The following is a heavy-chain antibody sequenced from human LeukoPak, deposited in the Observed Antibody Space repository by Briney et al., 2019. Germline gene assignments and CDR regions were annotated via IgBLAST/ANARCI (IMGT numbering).Heavy chain of an antibody. CDR3: ARAGGFIVGATHDAFDI. CDR1: GYTFTGFY. J-gene: IGHJ3*02. V-gene: IGHV1-2*02. Sequence: ASVKVSCKASGYTFTGFYIHWVRQAPGQGLEWMGWITPTSGGINYAQNFQGRVTMTRDTSISTACLDLNSLRSDDTAVYYCARAGGFIVGATHDAFDIWGQGTVVTVS. D-gene: IGHD1-26*01. CDR2: ITPTSGGI.